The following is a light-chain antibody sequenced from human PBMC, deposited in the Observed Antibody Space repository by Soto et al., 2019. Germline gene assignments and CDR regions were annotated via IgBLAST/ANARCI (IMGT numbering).Light chain of an antibody. J-gene: IGKJ1*01. CDR2: GAF. Sequence: EIVMTQSPATLSVSPGERATLSCRASQSISSDLAWYQQKPGQAPRLFIYGAFTRATGIPARISGSGSGTEFTLTISSLQSEDVAVYYGQQYNNWPWTFGQGTKVDIK. CDR3: QQYNNWPWT. CDR1: QSISSD. V-gene: IGKV3-15*01.